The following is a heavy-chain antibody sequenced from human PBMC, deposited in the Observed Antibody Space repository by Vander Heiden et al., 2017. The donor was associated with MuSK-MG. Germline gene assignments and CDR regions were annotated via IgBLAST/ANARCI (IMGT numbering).Heavy chain of an antibody. CDR1: GVTPRDYC. V-gene: IGHV3-11*01. Sequence: VQLVEYGGGSVMPGGSLRLSSAATGVTPRDYCVCWIRQAPGKGREWVSYISSSGSTISYADSLKGRFTISRENAKNSLYMQMNSLRAEDTTVYYCARGEYYDFWSGVWNYMDVWGKGTTVTVSS. D-gene: IGHD3-3*01. J-gene: IGHJ6*03. CDR2: ISSSGSTI. CDR3: ARGEYYDFWSGVWNYMDV.